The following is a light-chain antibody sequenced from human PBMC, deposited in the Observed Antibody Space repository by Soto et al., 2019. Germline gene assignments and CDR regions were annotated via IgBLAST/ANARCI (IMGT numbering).Light chain of an antibody. CDR3: QQYNSYSPRT. Sequence: DIQMTQSPSTLSASVGDRVTITCRASQSISSWLAWYQQKPGKAPKLLIYKASSLESGVPSRFSGSGSGTEFTLTISSLQPDDFATYYCQQYNSYSPRTFSQGTKVAIK. CDR2: KAS. J-gene: IGKJ1*01. V-gene: IGKV1-5*03. CDR1: QSISSW.